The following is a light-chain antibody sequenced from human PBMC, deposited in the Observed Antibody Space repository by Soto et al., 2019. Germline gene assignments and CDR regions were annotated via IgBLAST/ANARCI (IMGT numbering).Light chain of an antibody. V-gene: IGLV2-14*03. Sequence: QSALTQPASVSGSPGQSITISCTGTSSDIGDHNSVSWYLQQPGKAPKLMIYAVSNRPSGVSNPFSGSKSDNTASLTISGLQAEDGADYYCSSYTTSTTVIFGGGTQLTV. J-gene: IGLJ2*01. CDR2: AVS. CDR3: SSYTTSTTVI. CDR1: SSDIGDHNS.